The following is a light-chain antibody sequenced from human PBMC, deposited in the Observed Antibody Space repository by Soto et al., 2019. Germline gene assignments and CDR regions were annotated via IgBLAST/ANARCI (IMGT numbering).Light chain of an antibody. CDR3: QKYNGAPFT. CDR1: QGISNY. Sequence: DIQMTQSPSSLSASVGDRVTITCRASQGISNYLAWSQQKPGKVPKVMIYGASILQSGVPSRFSGSVSGTDFTLTISSLQPEDVATCYFQKYNGAPFTFGGGTKVEIK. J-gene: IGKJ4*01. V-gene: IGKV1-27*01. CDR2: GAS.